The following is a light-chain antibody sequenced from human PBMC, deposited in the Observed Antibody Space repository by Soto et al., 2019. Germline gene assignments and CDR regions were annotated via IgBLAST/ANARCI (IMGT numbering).Light chain of an antibody. J-gene: IGLJ2*01. CDR3: SSYTSSSTVL. V-gene: IGLV2-14*01. CDR1: SSDVGGYNY. Sequence: QSALTQPASVSGSPGQSITIFCTGTSSDVGGYNYVSWYQQHPGKTPKLMISEVSNRPSGFSNRFSGSKSGNTASLTISGLQAEDEADYYCSSYTSSSTVLFGGGTKLTVL. CDR2: EVS.